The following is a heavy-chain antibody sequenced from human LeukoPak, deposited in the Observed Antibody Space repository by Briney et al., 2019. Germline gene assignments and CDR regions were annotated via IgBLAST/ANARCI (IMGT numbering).Heavy chain of an antibody. V-gene: IGHV1-18*01. Sequence: GASVKVSCKASGYTFTSYGISWVRQAPGQGLEWMGWISAYNGNTNYAQKLQGRVTMTTDTSTSTAYMELRSLRSDDTAVYYCAREIMITFGGVIIVNWFDPWDQGTLVTVSS. CDR2: ISAYNGNT. CDR1: GYTFTSYG. CDR3: AREIMITFGGVIIVNWFDP. J-gene: IGHJ5*02. D-gene: IGHD3-16*02.